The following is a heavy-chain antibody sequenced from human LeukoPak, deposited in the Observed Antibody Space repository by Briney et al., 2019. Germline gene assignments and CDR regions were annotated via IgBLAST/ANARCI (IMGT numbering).Heavy chain of an antibody. CDR1: GYSFTSYW. Sequence: GESLKISCKGSGYSFTSYWIGWVRQMPGKGLEWVGIIYPGDSDTRYSPSFQGQVTISADKSISTAYLQWSSLKASDTAMYYCARTPVLSPTTGTTEYMDVWGKGTTVTVSS. CDR2: IYPGDSDT. J-gene: IGHJ6*03. CDR3: ARTPVLSPTTGTTEYMDV. V-gene: IGHV5-51*01. D-gene: IGHD1-7*01.